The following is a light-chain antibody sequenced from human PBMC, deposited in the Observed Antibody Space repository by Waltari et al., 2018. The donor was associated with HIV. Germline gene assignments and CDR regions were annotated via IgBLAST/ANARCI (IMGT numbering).Light chain of an antibody. J-gene: IGLJ3*02. Sequence: QSALTQPASVSGSPGHSITLSCTGTRCDVGDSNYLSWYQQHPGRAPKVMIYEDSNRPSGVSNRFSGSKSGNTASLTISGLQAEDEADYYCSSYTTSSSWVFGGGTKVTVL. V-gene: IGLV2-14*01. CDR2: EDS. CDR3: SSYTTSSSWV. CDR1: RCDVGDSNY.